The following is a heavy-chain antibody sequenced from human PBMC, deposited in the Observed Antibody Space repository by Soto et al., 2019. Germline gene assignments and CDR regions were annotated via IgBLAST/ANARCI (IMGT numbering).Heavy chain of an antibody. J-gene: IGHJ6*02. CDR2: IIPIFGTA. V-gene: IGHV1-69*13. CDR3: ARGAIAAAGTYNYYYGMDV. Sequence: SVEVSCKASGGTFGSYASSWVRQAPGQGLEWMGGIIPIFGTANYAQKFQGRVTITADESTSTAYMELSSLRSEDTAVYYCARGAIAAAGTYNYYYGMDVWGQGTTVTVSS. CDR1: GGTFGSYA. D-gene: IGHD6-13*01.